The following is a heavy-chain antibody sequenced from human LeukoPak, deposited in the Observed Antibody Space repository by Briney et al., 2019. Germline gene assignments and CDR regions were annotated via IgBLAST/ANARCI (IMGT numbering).Heavy chain of an antibody. J-gene: IGHJ4*02. CDR3: ARAVVYCSSTSCPVFYFDY. CDR2: INPNSGGT. Sequence: ASVKVSCKASGYTFTGYYMHWVRQAPGQGLEWMGWINPNSGGTNYAQKFRGRVTMTRDTSISTAYMELSRLRSDDTAVYYCARAVVYCSSTSCPVFYFDYWGQGTLVTVSS. CDR1: GYTFTGYY. V-gene: IGHV1-2*02. D-gene: IGHD2-2*01.